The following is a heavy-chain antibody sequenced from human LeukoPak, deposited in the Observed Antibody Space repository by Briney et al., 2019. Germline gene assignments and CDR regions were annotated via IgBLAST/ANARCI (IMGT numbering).Heavy chain of an antibody. V-gene: IGHV7-4-1*02. J-gene: IGHJ4*02. D-gene: IGHD3-10*01. Sequence: ASVKVSCKASGHTFTSYAMNWVRQAPGQGLEWMGWINTSTGNPTYAQGFTGRFVFSLDTSVSTAYLQISSLKAEDTAVYYCTRQGVQFNFDYWGQGTLVTVSS. CDR3: TRQGVQFNFDY. CDR2: INTSTGNP. CDR1: GHTFTSYA.